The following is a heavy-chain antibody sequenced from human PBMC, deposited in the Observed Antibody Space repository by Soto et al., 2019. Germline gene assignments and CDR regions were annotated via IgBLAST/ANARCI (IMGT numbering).Heavy chain of an antibody. D-gene: IGHD6-13*01. J-gene: IGHJ4*02. V-gene: IGHV4-59*01. CDR2: IYYSGST. CDR1: GGSISSYY. CDR3: ARNIAAAGSPHFDY. Sequence: PSETLSLTCTVSGGSISSYYWSWIRQPPGKGLEWIGYIYYSGSTNYNPSLKSRVTISVDTSKNQFSLKLSSVTAADTAVYYCARNIAAAGSPHFDYWGQGTLVTVS.